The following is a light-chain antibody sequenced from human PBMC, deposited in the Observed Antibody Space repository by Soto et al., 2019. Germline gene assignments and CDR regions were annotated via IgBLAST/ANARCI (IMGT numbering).Light chain of an antibody. V-gene: IGKV3-20*01. CDR1: QTISSNY. Sequence: EIVLTQSPGTLSVSPGERATLSCRASQTISSNYLAWYQQKPGQAPRLLTYGASSRATGIPDRFSGSGSGTDFTLTISRLEPEDSAIYYCQQYVSWTFGQGTKVEIK. CDR3: QQYVSWT. CDR2: GAS. J-gene: IGKJ1*01.